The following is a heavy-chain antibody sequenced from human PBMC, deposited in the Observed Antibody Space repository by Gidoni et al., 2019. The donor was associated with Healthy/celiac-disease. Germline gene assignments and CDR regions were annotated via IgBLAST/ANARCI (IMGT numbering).Heavy chain of an antibody. Sequence: QVQLVQSGAEVKKPGASVKVSCKASGSTFTSDYMHWVRQAPGQGLEWMGIINTSGGSTSYAKKFQGRVTMTRDTSTSTVYMELSSLRSEDTAVYYCARSKQWLAKEYYFDYWGQGTLVTVSS. D-gene: IGHD6-19*01. CDR2: INTSGGST. CDR1: GSTFTSDY. CDR3: ARSKQWLAKEYYFDY. V-gene: IGHV1-46*01. J-gene: IGHJ4*02.